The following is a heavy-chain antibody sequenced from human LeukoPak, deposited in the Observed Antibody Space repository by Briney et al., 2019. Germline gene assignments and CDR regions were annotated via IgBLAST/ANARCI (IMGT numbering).Heavy chain of an antibody. V-gene: IGHV1-8*03. D-gene: IGHD3-22*01. CDR1: GYTFTSYD. CDR3: ARSSGYYFPFDY. Sequence: ASVKVPCKASGYTFTSYDINWVRQATGQGLEWMGWMNPNSGNTGYAQKFQGRVTITRNTSISTDYMELSSLRSEDTAVYYCARSSGYYFPFDYWGQGTLVTVSS. J-gene: IGHJ4*02. CDR2: MNPNSGNT.